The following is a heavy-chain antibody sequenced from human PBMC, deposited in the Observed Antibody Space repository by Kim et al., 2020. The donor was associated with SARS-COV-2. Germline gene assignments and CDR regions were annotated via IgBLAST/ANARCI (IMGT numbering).Heavy chain of an antibody. J-gene: IGHJ5*02. Sequence: GGSLRLSCAASGFTFSDYYMSWIRQAPGKGLEWVSYISSSGSTIYYADSVKGRFTISRDNAKNSLYLQRNSLRAEDTAVYYCARELGHPLVNWFDPWGQGTLVTVSS. V-gene: IGHV3-11*01. CDR3: ARELGHPLVNWFDP. D-gene: IGHD2-8*02. CDR2: ISSSGSTI. CDR1: GFTFSDYY.